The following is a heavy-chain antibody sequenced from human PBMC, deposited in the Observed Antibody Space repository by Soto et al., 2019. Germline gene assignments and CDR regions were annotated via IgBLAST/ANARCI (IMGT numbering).Heavy chain of an antibody. J-gene: IGHJ6*02. D-gene: IGHD3-10*01. V-gene: IGHV1-3*01. CDR3: ASSRITMVPYGMDV. CDR1: GYTFTSYA. Sequence: QVQLVQSGAEVKKPGASVKVSCKASGYTFTSYAMHWVRQAPGQRLEWMGWINAGNGNTKYSQKFQGRVTITRDTSASTAYMELGSLRSEDTAVYYCASSRITMVPYGMDVWGQGTTVTVSS. CDR2: INAGNGNT.